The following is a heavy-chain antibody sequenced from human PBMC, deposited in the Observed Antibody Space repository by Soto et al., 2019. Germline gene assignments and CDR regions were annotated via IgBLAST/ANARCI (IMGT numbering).Heavy chain of an antibody. CDR3: ARVPGYSIGDL. D-gene: IGHD2-21*01. Sequence: QVQLVQSGAEVKKPGASVKVSCKASGYTFTSYAMHWVRQAPGQGLEWMGWINAGNGNTKYSQKFQGRVTITRDTSASTAYMELSSLRSEDTAVYYCARVPGYSIGDLWGRGTLVTVSS. CDR2: INAGNGNT. CDR1: GYTFTSYA. V-gene: IGHV1-3*01. J-gene: IGHJ2*01.